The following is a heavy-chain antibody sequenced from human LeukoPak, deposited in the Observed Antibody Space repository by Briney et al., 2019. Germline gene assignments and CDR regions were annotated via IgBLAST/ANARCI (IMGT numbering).Heavy chain of an antibody. CDR1: GYSISSSYY. CDR3: AREVRDYYYYYMDV. J-gene: IGHJ6*03. V-gene: IGHV4-61*01. Sequence: SETLSLTCTVSGYSISSSYYWSWIRQPPGKGLEWIGYIYYSGSTNYNPSLKSRVTISVDTSKNQFSLKLSSVTAADTAVYYCAREVRDYYYYYMDVWGKGTTVTVSS. CDR2: IYYSGST.